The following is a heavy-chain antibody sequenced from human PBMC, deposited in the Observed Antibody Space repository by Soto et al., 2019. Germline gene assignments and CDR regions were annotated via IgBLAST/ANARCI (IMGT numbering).Heavy chain of an antibody. Sequence: SETLSLTCTVSGGSISGYYWSWIRQPPGKGLEWIGNVHYSGSTNYNPSLKSRIAISADTSKNQFSLKLSSVTAADTAIYYCTRVLNPGYSDYWGQGNRVTVSS. CDR3: TRVLNPGYSDY. V-gene: IGHV4-59*01. CDR1: GGSISGYY. J-gene: IGHJ4*02. CDR2: VHYSGST.